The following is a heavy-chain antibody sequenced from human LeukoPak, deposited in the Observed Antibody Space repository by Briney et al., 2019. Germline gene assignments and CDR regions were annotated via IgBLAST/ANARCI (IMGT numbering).Heavy chain of an antibody. CDR2: IYYSGST. CDR3: ARDQEGSSWYNWFDP. CDR1: GGSISSYY. V-gene: IGHV4-59*12. Sequence: SSETLSLTCTVSGGSISSYYWSWIRQPPGKGLEWIGYIYYSGSTNYNPSLKSRVTISVDTSKNQFSLKLSSVTAADTAVYYCARDQEGSSWYNWFDPWGQGTLVTVSS. D-gene: IGHD6-13*01. J-gene: IGHJ5*02.